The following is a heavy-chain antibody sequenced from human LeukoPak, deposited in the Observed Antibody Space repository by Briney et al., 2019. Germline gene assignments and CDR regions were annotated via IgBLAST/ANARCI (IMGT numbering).Heavy chain of an antibody. CDR2: IKQAGTEK. CDR1: GFTFGSYW. J-gene: IGHJ4*02. Sequence: TGGSLRLSCAASGFTFGSYWMNWVRQAPGKGLEWVANIKQAGTEKYYVDSVKGRFTISRDNAKNSLFLQMNSLRDEDTAVYYCARARRIVGATVYFDYWGQGTLVTVSS. V-gene: IGHV3-7*02. D-gene: IGHD1-26*01. CDR3: ARARRIVGATVYFDY.